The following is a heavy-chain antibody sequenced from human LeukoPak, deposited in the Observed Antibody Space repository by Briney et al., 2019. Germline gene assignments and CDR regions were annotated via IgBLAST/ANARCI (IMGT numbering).Heavy chain of an antibody. CDR1: GFPFNTYW. J-gene: IGHJ4*02. CDR2: IKPDGSDK. Sequence: GGSLRLSCAASGFPFNTYWMSWVRQSPGKGLQWVANIKPDGSDKYYVDSVRGRFTVSRDNAKNSLYLHLSSLGADDTAVYYCARGTCVYYIYWGQGTLVTVSS. CDR3: ARGTCVYYIY. D-gene: IGHD1-26*01. V-gene: IGHV3-7*01.